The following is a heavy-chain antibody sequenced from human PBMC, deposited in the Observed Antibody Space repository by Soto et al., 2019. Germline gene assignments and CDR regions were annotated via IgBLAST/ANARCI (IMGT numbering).Heavy chain of an antibody. D-gene: IGHD3-9*01. CDR3: TRYDTFDY. V-gene: IGHV3-73*02. J-gene: IGHJ4*02. CDR2: IRSEAHSYAA. Sequence: EVQLVESGGGLVQPGGSLTLSCAASGFAFSASAIHWVRQASGKGLEWVGRIRSEAHSYAAAYAASVKGRFTISRDDSKKTAYLQLNSLKTGDTAVYYCTRYDTFDYWGQGTLVTFSS. CDR1: GFAFSASA.